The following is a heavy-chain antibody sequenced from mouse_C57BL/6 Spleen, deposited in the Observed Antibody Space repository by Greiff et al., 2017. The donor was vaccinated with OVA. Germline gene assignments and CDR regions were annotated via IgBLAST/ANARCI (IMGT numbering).Heavy chain of an antibody. Sequence: EVQLVESGGGLVKPGGSLKLSCAASGFTFSSYAMSWVRQTPEKRLEWVATISDGGSYTYYPDNVKGRFTISRDNAKNNLYLQMSHLKSEDTAMYYCAREDPDDGYYYAMDYWGQGTSVTVSS. V-gene: IGHV5-4*01. J-gene: IGHJ4*01. CDR3: AREDPDDGYYYAMDY. CDR1: GFTFSSYA. CDR2: ISDGGSYT. D-gene: IGHD2-12*01.